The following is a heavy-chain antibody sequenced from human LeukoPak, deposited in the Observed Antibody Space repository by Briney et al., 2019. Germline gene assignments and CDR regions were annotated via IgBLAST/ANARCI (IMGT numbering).Heavy chain of an antibody. J-gene: IGHJ4*02. V-gene: IGHV3-23*01. Sequence: PGGSLRLSCAASGFTFSSYAMTWVRQAPGKGLEWVSTITGSGGRTYYTDSVKGRFTISRDNSKNTLYLQMDSLRAEDTAVYYCAKGDGGTYDNSGWVDYFDYWGQGTPVTVSS. D-gene: IGHD3-22*01. CDR2: ITGSGGRT. CDR1: GFTFSSYA. CDR3: AKGDGGTYDNSGWVDYFDY.